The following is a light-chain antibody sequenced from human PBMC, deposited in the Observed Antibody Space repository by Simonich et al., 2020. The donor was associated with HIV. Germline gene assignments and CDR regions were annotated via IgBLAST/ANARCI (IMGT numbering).Light chain of an antibody. J-gene: IGKJ1*01. V-gene: IGKV4-1*01. CDR1: RSVLYSSNNKNY. CDR3: QQYYSSPPT. Sequence: DIVMTQSPDSLAVSLGERATINCKSSRSVLYSSNNKNYLAWYQQKPGQPPNLLIYWASTRESGVPDRFSASGSGTDFTLTISSLQAEDVAVYYCQQYYSSPPTFGQGTKVEI. CDR2: WAS.